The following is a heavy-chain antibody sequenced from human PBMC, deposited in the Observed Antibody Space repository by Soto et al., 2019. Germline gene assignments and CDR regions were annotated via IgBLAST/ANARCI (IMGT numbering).Heavy chain of an antibody. J-gene: IGHJ4*02. CDR1: GFTFSSYA. CDR3: AKNLD. V-gene: IGHV3-23*01. Sequence: EVQLLESGGGLVQPGGSLRLPCAASGFTFSSYAMTWVRQAPGKGLEWVSAIGGSGISRYYADSVQGRFTISRDNSKNTLFLQMNSLKVEDTAVYYCAKNLDWGQGTLVTVSS. CDR2: IGGSGISR.